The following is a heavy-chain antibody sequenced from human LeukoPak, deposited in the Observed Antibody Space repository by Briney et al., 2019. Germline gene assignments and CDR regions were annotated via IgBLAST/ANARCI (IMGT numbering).Heavy chain of an antibody. CDR2: INPNSGGT. D-gene: IGHD3-10*01. J-gene: IGHJ5*02. V-gene: IGHV1-2*02. Sequence: GASVKVSCKASGYTFTGYYMHWVRQAPGQGLEWMGWINPNSGGTNYAQKFQGRVTMTRDTSISTAYMELSRLRSDDTAVYYCARDLPRFGEVNWFDPWGQGTLVTVSS. CDR1: GYTFTGYY. CDR3: ARDLPRFGEVNWFDP.